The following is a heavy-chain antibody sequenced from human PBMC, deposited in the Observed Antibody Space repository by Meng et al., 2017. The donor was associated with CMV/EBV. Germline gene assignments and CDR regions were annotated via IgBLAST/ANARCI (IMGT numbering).Heavy chain of an antibody. V-gene: IGHV4-30-4*08. J-gene: IGHJ4*02. CDR2: IYYSGST. Sequence: QVHLQAPGPGLVKPSQTLSLTCPFSGGSISSGDYYWSWIRQPPGKGLEWIGYIYYSGSTYYNPSLKSRVTISVDTSKNQFSLKLSSVTAADTAVYYCARDNRRGGVDYWGQGTLVTVSS. CDR1: GGSISSGDYY. CDR3: ARDNRRGGVDY. D-gene: IGHD3-3*01.